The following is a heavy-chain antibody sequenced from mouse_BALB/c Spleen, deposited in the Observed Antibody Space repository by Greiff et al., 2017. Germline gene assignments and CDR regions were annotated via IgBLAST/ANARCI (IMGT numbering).Heavy chain of an antibody. CDR2: IDPENGNT. CDR3: ARSGDEGFAY. V-gene: IGHV14-1*02. Sequence: EVQLQQSGAELVRPGALVKLSCKASGFNIKDYYMHWVKQRPEQGLEWIGWIDPENGNTKYDPKFQGKATITADTSSNTAYLQLSSLTSEDTAVYYCARSGDEGFAYWGQGTLVTVSA. D-gene: IGHD3-1*01. J-gene: IGHJ3*01. CDR1: GFNIKDYY.